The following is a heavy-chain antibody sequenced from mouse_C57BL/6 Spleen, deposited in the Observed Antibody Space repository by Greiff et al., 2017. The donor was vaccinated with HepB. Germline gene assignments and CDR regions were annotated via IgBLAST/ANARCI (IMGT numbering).Heavy chain of an antibody. V-gene: IGHV5-16*01. CDR2: INYDGSST. CDR3: ARVPSYYGSSHYAMDY. J-gene: IGHJ4*01. D-gene: IGHD1-1*01. CDR1: GFTFSDYY. Sequence: EVMLVESEGGLVQPGSSMKLSCTASGFTFSDYYMAWVRQVPEKGLEWVANINYDGSSTYYLDSLKSRFIISRDNAKNILYLQMSSLKSEDTATYYCARVPSYYGSSHYAMDYWGQGTSVTVSS.